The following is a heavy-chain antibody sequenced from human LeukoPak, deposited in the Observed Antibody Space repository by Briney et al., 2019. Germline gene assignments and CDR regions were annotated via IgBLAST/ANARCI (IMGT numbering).Heavy chain of an antibody. CDR1: GYTFTGYY. V-gene: IGHV1-2*02. D-gene: IGHD5-24*01. CDR2: INPNSGGT. Sequence: ASVKVSCKASGYTFTGYYMHWVRQAPGQGLEWMGWINPNSGGTNYAQKFQGRVTMTRDTSISTAYMELSRLRSDDTAVYYCARAMATIPYYYYYMLVWGKGTTVTVSS. J-gene: IGHJ6*03. CDR3: ARAMATIPYYYYYMLV.